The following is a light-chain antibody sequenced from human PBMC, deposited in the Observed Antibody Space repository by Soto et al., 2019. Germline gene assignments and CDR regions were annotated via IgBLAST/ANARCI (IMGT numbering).Light chain of an antibody. CDR1: SGDIGSYNR. CDR2: EVT. V-gene: IGLV2-14*01. J-gene: IGLJ1*01. Sequence: QSALTQPASVSWSPGQSITISCTGTSGDIGSYNRVSWYQQHPGKAPKLIIYEVTDRPSGVSNRFSGSKSGNTASLTISGLQAEDEAEYYCSSYTNINTRACVFGPGTKV. CDR3: SSYTNINTRACV.